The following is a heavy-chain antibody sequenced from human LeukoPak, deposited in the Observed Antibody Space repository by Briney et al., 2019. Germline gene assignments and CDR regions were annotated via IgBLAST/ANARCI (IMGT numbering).Heavy chain of an antibody. Sequence: GGSLRLSCAASGFIFSDYYMDWVRQAPGKGLEWVGRSRNKVNGYTTEYAASVKDRFTILRDDSRNSVYLQMNSLNSEDSAIYYCSRGYCSTITCPDFYGMDVWGQGTTVSVS. CDR1: GFIFSDYY. CDR2: SRNKVNGYTT. CDR3: SRGYCSTITCPDFYGMDV. V-gene: IGHV3-72*01. J-gene: IGHJ6*02. D-gene: IGHD2-2*01.